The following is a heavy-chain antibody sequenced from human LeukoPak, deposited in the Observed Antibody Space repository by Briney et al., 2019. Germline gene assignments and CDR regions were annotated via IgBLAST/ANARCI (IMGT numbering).Heavy chain of an antibody. Sequence: GGSLRLSCAASGFTFSSYAMHWVRQVPGKGLEYVSAISSNGGSTYYANSVKGRFTISRDNSKNTLYLQLGSLRAEDMAVYYCARERVDCSGGTCLYYFDYWGQGTLATVSS. D-gene: IGHD2-15*01. CDR2: ISSNGGST. J-gene: IGHJ4*02. CDR3: ARERVDCSGGTCLYYFDY. V-gene: IGHV3-64*01. CDR1: GFTFSSYA.